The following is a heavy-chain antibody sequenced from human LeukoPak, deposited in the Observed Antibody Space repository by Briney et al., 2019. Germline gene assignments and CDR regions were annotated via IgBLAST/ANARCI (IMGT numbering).Heavy chain of an antibody. J-gene: IGHJ4*02. Sequence: PGGSLRLSCAASGFTFSSYALHWVRQAPGKGLEWVAVISYDGSNKYYADSVKGRFTISRDNSKNTLYLQMNSLRAEDTAVYYCARDGGWLQLLYYFDYWGQGTLDTVSS. CDR3: ARDGGWLQLLYYFDY. V-gene: IGHV3-30-3*01. D-gene: IGHD5-24*01. CDR1: GFTFSSYA. CDR2: ISYDGSNK.